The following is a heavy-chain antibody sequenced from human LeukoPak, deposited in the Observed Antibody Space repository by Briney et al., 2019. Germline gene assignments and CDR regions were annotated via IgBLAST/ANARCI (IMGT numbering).Heavy chain of an antibody. J-gene: IGHJ4*02. D-gene: IGHD3-22*01. CDR3: AIKWGVYGDSSGYFFDY. V-gene: IGHV1-46*01. Sequence: ASVKVSCKASGYTFTSYYMHWVRQAPGQGLEWMGIINPSGGSTSYAQKFQGRVTMTRDTSTSTVYMELSSLRSEDTAVYYCAIKWGVYGDSSGYFFDYWGQGTLVTVSS. CDR1: GYTFTSYY. CDR2: INPSGGST.